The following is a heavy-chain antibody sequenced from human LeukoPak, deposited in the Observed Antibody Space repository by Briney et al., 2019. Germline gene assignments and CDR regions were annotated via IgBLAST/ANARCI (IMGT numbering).Heavy chain of an antibody. V-gene: IGHV1-69*13. Sequence: ASAKVSCKASGGTFSSYAISWVRQAPGQGLEWMGGIIPIFGTENYAQKFQGRVTITADESTSTAYMELSSLRSEDTAVYYCARVVGMDYYYYYGMDVWGKGTTVTVSS. CDR2: IIPIFGTE. CDR1: GGTFSSYA. CDR3: ARVVGMDYYYYYGMDV. D-gene: IGHD2-21*01. J-gene: IGHJ6*04.